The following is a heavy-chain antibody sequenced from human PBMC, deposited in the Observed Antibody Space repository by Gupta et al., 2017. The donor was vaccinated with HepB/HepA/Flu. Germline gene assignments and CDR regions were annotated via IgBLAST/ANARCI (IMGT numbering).Heavy chain of an antibody. V-gene: IGHV4-59*01. Sequence: QVQLQESGPGLVTPSETLSLTCTVAGDSRRYYWSWIRQPPGQRLEWLGFTYFGGITKYNPSLKSRVSLSVDTSKNQFSLRLTSVTAADTAMYYCATANYGSGTIHSFFDHWGQGTLVTVSS. CDR1: GDSRRYY. D-gene: IGHD3-10*01. J-gene: IGHJ4*02. CDR3: ATANYGSGTIHSFFDH. CDR2: TYFGGIT.